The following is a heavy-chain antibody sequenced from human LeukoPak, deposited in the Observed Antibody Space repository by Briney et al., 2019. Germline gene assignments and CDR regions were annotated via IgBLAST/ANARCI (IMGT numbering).Heavy chain of an antibody. V-gene: IGHV4-59*01. D-gene: IGHD3-16*02. CDR3: ARGGRYYDNVWGSYRPTWSDP. J-gene: IGHJ5*02. CDR1: GGSISSYY. CDR2: IYYRGST. Sequence: SGTLSLTCTVSGGSISSYYWSWIRQSPGKGRDWIGYIYYRGSTNYNPSLKGRVTISVDRSKTQFSLTLSSVTAADTAVFYCARGGRYYDNVWGSYRPTWSDPWGQGILVTVSS.